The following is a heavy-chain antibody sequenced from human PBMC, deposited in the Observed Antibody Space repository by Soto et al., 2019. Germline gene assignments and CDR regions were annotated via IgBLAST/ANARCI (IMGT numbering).Heavy chain of an antibody. CDR2: IYEGGNT. Sequence: PSETLSLTCAVYGGSFSDYNWSWLRQPPEKGQERIRNIYEGGNTYYTPSLESRVTISTDKSTNQFYLGLSSLTAAATAVYYCVRRSPEDAFDIWGQGTMVTVSS. J-gene: IGHJ3*02. CDR3: VRRSPEDAFDI. CDR1: GGSFSDYN. V-gene: IGHV4-34*01.